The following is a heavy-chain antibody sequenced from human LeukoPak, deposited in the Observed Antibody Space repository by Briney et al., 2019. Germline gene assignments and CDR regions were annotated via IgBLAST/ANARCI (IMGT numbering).Heavy chain of an antibody. Sequence: GGSLRLSCAASGFTFSSYAMSWVRQAPGKGLEWVSAISGSGGSTYYADSVKGRFTISRDNAKNSLYLQMNSLRAEDTAVYYCAREPPAEMATVGSDYWGQGTLVTVSS. J-gene: IGHJ4*02. CDR1: GFTFSSYA. CDR2: ISGSGGST. D-gene: IGHD5-24*01. CDR3: AREPPAEMATVGSDY. V-gene: IGHV3-23*01.